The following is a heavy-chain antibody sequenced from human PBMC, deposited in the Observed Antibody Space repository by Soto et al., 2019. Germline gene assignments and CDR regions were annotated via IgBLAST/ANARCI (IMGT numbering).Heavy chain of an antibody. D-gene: IGHD6-13*01. V-gene: IGHV3-66*01. CDR2: IQSGGTT. CDR3: ARDDVLCDGCRWYGIPLAV. Sequence: EVQLVESGGGLVQPGGSLRLSCAASGFTVSSKYMTWVRQAPGKGLEWVSLIQSGGTTYYADSVKGRFTISRDTSENTLHFRMDSLRVEDTVVYYCARDDVLCDGCRWYGIPLAVWCKGTTVTVSS. J-gene: IGHJ6*04. CDR1: GFTVSSKY.